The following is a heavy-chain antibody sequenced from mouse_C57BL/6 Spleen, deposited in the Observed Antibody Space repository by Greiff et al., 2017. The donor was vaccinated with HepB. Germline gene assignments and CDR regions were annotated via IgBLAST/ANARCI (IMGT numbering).Heavy chain of an antibody. V-gene: IGHV1-63*01. Sequence: QVQLKQSGAELVRPGTSVKMSCKASGYTFTNYWIGWAKQRPGHGLEWIGDIYPGGGYTNYNEKFKGKATLTADKSSSTAYMQFSSLTSEDSAIYYCARWGTTVSPYFDYWGQGTTLTVSS. J-gene: IGHJ2*01. CDR2: IYPGGGYT. CDR3: ARWGTTVSPYFDY. D-gene: IGHD1-1*01. CDR1: GYTFTNYW.